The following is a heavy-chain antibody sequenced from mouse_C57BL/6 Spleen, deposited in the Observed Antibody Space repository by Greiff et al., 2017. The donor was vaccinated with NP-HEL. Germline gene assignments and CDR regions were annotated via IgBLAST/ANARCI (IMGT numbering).Heavy chain of an antibody. CDR2: IYPGDGDT. J-gene: IGHJ3*01. CDR1: GYAFSSSW. V-gene: IGHV1-82*01. Sequence: VQLQESGPELVKPGASVKISCKASGYAFSSSWMNWVKQRPGKGLEWIGRIYPGDGDTNYNGKFKGKATLTADKSSSTAYMQLSSLTSEDSAVYFCARSGAYYSNYEGFAYWGQGTLVTVSA. D-gene: IGHD2-5*01. CDR3: ARSGAYYSNYEGFAY.